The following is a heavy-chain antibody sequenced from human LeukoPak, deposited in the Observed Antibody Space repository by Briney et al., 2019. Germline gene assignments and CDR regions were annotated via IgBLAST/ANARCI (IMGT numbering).Heavy chain of an antibody. CDR1: GFTFSSYG. J-gene: IGHJ4*02. D-gene: IGHD6-13*01. CDR3: AREPTIAAAGCLDY. V-gene: IGHV3-33*01. Sequence: GRSLRLPCAASGFTFSSYGMHWVRQAPGKGLEGVAVIWYDGSNKYYADSVKGRFTISRDNSKNTLYLQMNSLRAEDTAVYYCAREPTIAAAGCLDYWGQGTLVTVSS. CDR2: IWYDGSNK.